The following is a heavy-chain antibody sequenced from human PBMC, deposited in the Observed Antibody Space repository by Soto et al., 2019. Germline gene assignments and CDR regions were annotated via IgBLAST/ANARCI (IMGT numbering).Heavy chain of an antibody. CDR3: ARDDYSTSLKRYCSGGSCYPGNWFDP. CDR1: GYPFIGYE. D-gene: IGHD2-15*01. CDR2: INPNSGGT. Sequence: QVQLVQSGADVKKPGASVKVSCKASGYPFIGYEIHWVRQAPGQGLEWMGWINPNSGGTNYAQKFQGRVTMTRDTSISTAYMELSRLRSDDTAVYYCARDDYSTSLKRYCSGGSCYPGNWFDPWGQGTLVTVSS. V-gene: IGHV1-2*02. J-gene: IGHJ5*02.